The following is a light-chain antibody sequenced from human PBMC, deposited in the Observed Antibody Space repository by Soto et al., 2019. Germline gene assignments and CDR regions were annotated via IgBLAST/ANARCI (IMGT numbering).Light chain of an antibody. CDR3: SSYTGCNASYV. V-gene: IGLV2-8*01. Sequence: QSVLTQPPSASGSPGQSVTISCTGTSSDVGGYDYVSWYQQHPVKAPKLMIYEVTIRPSGVSDRFSGSKSGNTASLTVSGLQDEDEADYYCSSYTGCNASYVFGNGTKVTV. CDR2: EVT. J-gene: IGLJ1*01. CDR1: SSDVGGYDY.